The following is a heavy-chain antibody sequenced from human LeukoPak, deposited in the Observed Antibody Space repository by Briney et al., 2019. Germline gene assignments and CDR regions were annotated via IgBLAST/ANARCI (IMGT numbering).Heavy chain of an antibody. J-gene: IGHJ4*02. CDR3: AKVISGNYYDSSGYYSD. D-gene: IGHD3-22*01. CDR2: ISWNSGSI. Sequence: PGGSLRLSCAASGFTFDDYAMHWVRQAPGKGLEWVSGISWNSGSIGYADSVKGRFTISRDNAKNSLYLQMNSLRAEDTALYYCAKVISGNYYDSSGYYSDWGQGTLVTVSS. V-gene: IGHV3-9*01. CDR1: GFTFDDYA.